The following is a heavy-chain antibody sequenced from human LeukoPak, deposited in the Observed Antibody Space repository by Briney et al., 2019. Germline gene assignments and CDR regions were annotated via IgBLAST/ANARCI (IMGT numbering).Heavy chain of an antibody. V-gene: IGHV3-21*01. CDR2: ISSSSSYI. J-gene: IGHJ4*02. CDR3: ARAMAAAGRGFDY. Sequence: PGGSLRLSCAASGFTFSSYSMNWVRQAPGKGLEGVSSISSSSSYIYYADSVKGRFTISRYNAKNSLYLQINSLRAEDTAVYYCARAMAAAGRGFDYWGQGTLVTVSS. CDR1: GFTFSSYS. D-gene: IGHD6-13*01.